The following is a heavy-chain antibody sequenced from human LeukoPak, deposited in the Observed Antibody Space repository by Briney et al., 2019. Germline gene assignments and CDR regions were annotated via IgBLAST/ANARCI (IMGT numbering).Heavy chain of an antibody. CDR3: AREEVTTGTGDNWFDP. CDR1: GFTFSSYA. Sequence: PGGSLRLSCAASGFTFSSYAMHWVRQAPGKGLEWVAVISYDGSNKYYADSVKGRFTISRDNSKNTLYLQMNSLRAEDTAVYYCAREEVTTGTGDNWFDPWGQGTLVTVSS. CDR2: ISYDGSNK. V-gene: IGHV3-30-3*01. D-gene: IGHD1-1*01. J-gene: IGHJ5*02.